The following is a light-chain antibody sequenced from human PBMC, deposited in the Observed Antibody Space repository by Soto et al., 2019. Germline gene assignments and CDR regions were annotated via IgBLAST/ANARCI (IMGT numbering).Light chain of an antibody. V-gene: IGLV2-14*01. Sequence: QSALTQPASVSGSPGQSITISCSGTSGDVGAYNLVSWYQQHPGRAPKLMIYAVSNRPSGVSNRFSGSKSGNTASLTISGLQAEDEADYYCCSQRSSTSHVFGTGTKVTVL. CDR3: CSQRSSTSHV. CDR1: SGDVGAYNL. CDR2: AVS. J-gene: IGLJ1*01.